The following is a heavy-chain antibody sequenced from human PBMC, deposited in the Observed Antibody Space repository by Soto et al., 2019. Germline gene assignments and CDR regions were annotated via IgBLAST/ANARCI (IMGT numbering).Heavy chain of an antibody. CDR1: GGSVNGYY. Sequence: PSETLSLTCAVYGGSVNGYYWNWIRQPPGKGLEWIGEINHTGGTNYNPSLKSRVTMSVDTSKNQFSLRLSSVTAAYTAIYYCATRITVFGLLIPPFDPWGQGTQVTVSS. D-gene: IGHD3-3*01. J-gene: IGHJ5*02. CDR3: ATRITVFGLLIPPFDP. V-gene: IGHV4-34*01. CDR2: INHTGGT.